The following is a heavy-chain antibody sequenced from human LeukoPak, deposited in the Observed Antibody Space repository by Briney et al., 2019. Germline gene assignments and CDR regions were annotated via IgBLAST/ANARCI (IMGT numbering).Heavy chain of an antibody. CDR2: IIPIFGTA. CDR1: GYTFTSYY. J-gene: IGHJ4*02. V-gene: IGHV1-69*13. D-gene: IGHD6-19*01. Sequence: SVKVSCKASGYTFTSYYMHWVRQTPGQGLEWMGGIIPIFGTANYAQKFQGRVTITADESTSTAYMELSSLRSEDTAVYYCARGPVRGSGPLYYFDYWGQGTLVTVSS. CDR3: ARGPVRGSGPLYYFDY.